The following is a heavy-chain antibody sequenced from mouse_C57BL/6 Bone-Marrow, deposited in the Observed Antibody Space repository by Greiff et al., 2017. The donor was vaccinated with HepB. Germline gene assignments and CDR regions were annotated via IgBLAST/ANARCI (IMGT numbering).Heavy chain of an antibody. D-gene: IGHD1-1*01. J-gene: IGHJ1*03. CDR3: ARSGLRYWYFDV. V-gene: IGHV1-4*01. Sequence: LQESGAELARPGASVKMSCKASGYTFTSYPMHWEKQRPGRGLEWIGYINPSSGYTKYNQKFKDKATLTADKSSSTAYMQLSSLTSEDSAVYYCARSGLRYWYFDVWGTGTTVTVSS. CDR2: INPSSGYT. CDR1: GYTFTSYP.